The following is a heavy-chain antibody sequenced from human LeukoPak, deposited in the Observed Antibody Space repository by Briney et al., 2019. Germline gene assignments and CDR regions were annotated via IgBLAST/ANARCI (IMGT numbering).Heavy chain of an antibody. D-gene: IGHD2-2*01. V-gene: IGHV1-2*02. J-gene: IGHJ5*02. CDR1: GYTFTGYY. CDR3: AREGTDCSSTSCYGNWFDP. CDR2: INPNSGGT. Sequence: ASVKVSCKASGYTFTGYYMHWVRQAPEQGLEWMGWINPNSGGTNYAQKFQGRVTMTRDTSISTAYMELSRLRSDDTAVYYCAREGTDCSSTSCYGNWFDPWGQGTLVTVSS.